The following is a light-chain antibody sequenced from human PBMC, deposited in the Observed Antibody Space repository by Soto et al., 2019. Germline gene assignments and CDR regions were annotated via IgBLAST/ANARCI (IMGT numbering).Light chain of an antibody. V-gene: IGLV2-14*01. CDR1: SSDVGGSKF. J-gene: IGLJ2*01. CDR3: SSYTTTSALRV. Sequence: QSVLTQPASVSGSPGQSITISCTGTSSDVGGSKFVSWYQQHPGKAPKFLIYEFSNRPSGVSDRFSGSKSGNTASLTISGLQAEDEADYYCSSYTTTSALRVFGGGTQVTVL. CDR2: EFS.